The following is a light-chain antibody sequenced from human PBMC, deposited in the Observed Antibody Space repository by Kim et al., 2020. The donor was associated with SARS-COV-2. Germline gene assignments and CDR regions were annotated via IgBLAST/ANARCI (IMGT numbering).Light chain of an antibody. V-gene: IGLV2-11*01. CDR1: SSDVGGYNY. J-gene: IGLJ2*01. CDR3: CSYGGSYTVV. CDR2: DVS. Sequence: GQSVNISCTGTSSDVGGYNYVSWYQHHPGKAPKLMIYDVSKRPSGVPDRFSGSKSGNTASLTISGLQAEDEADYYCCSYGGSYTVVFGGGTQLTVL.